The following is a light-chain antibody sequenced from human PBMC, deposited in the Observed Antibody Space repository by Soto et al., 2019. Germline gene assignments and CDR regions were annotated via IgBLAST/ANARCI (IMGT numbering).Light chain of an antibody. Sequence: HAVVTQEPSLTVSPGGTVTLTCGSSTGAVTSGHYPYWFQRKPGQAPKTLIYDTSNKRSWTPARFSGSLLGGKAALTLSGAQPEDEADYYCLLSYSDARKVAFGGGTTLTVL. J-gene: IGLJ2*01. V-gene: IGLV7-46*01. CDR1: TGAVTSGHY. CDR2: DTS. CDR3: LLSYSDARKVA.